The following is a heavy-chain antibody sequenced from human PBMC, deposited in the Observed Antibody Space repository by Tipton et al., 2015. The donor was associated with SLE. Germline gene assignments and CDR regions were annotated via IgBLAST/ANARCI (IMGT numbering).Heavy chain of an antibody. J-gene: IGHJ4*02. Sequence: TLSLTCAVSGYSISSGYYWGWIRQPPGKGLEWIGSIYHSGSTYYNPSPKSRVTISVDTSKNQFSLKLSSVTAADTAVYYCASRSEWLVPDYWGQGTLVTVSS. CDR1: GYSISSGYY. V-gene: IGHV4-38-2*01. CDR3: ASRSEWLVPDY. D-gene: IGHD6-19*01. CDR2: IYHSGST.